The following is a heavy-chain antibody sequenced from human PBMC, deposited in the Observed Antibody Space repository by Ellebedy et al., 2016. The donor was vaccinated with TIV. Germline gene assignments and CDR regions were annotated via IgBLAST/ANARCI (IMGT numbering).Heavy chain of an antibody. CDR2: LAYDGSNK. CDR1: GFTFSSYG. CDR3: ARESRSSSGY. D-gene: IGHD6-19*01. Sequence: PGGSLRLSCAASGFTFSSYGMHWVRQAPGKGLVWVASLAYDGSNKFYADSVKGRFTISRDNSKNTLYLQMNSLRAEDTAVYYCARESRSSSGYWGQGTLVTVSS. J-gene: IGHJ4*02. V-gene: IGHV3-30*03.